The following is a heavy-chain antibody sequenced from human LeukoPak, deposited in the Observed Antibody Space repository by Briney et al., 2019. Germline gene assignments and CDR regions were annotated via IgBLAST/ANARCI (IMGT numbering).Heavy chain of an antibody. Sequence: GGSLRLSCAASGFTFSSYAMSWVRQAPGKGLEWVSVIYSGGSTYYADSVKGRFTISRDNSKNTLYLQMNSLRAEDTAVYYCARVDTEEVGYYYGMDVWGQGTTVTVSS. CDR3: ARVDTEEVGYYYGMDV. D-gene: IGHD5-18*01. CDR1: GFTFSSYA. V-gene: IGHV3-53*01. J-gene: IGHJ6*02. CDR2: IYSGGST.